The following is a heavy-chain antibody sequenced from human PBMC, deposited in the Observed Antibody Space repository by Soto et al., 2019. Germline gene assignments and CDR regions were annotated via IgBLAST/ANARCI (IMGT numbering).Heavy chain of an antibody. D-gene: IGHD1-20*01. CDR2: ISSSSSTI. CDR1: GFTFSSYS. V-gene: IGHV3-48*01. J-gene: IGHJ4*02. CDR3: ARGGSSVITGTWAVAYFDY. Sequence: GGSLRLSCAASGFTFSSYSMNWVRQAPGKGLEWVSYISSSSSTIYYGDSVKGRFTISRDNAKNSLYLQMNSLRAEDTAVYYCARGGSSVITGTWAVAYFDYWGQGTLVTVSS.